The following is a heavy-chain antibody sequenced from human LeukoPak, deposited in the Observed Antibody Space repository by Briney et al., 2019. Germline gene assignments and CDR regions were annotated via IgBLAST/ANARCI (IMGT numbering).Heavy chain of an antibody. CDR2: ISYDGSNK. CDR1: GFTFSSYA. J-gene: IGHJ3*02. D-gene: IGHD1-26*01. Sequence: PGGSLRLSCAASGFTFSSYAMHWVRQAPGKGLEWVAVISYDGSNKYYADSVKGRFTISRDNSKNTLYLQMNGLRAEDTAVYYCASVGARRAFDIWGQGTMVTVSS. V-gene: IGHV3-30-3*01. CDR3: ASVGARRAFDI.